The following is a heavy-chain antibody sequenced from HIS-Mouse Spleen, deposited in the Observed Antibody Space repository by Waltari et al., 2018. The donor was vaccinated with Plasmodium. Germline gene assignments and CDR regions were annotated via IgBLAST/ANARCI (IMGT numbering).Heavy chain of an antibody. CDR3: ARGVGYSSSWYWFDP. J-gene: IGHJ5*02. Sequence: QVKLQESGPGLVKPSETLSLTCTVPGYSTRRVYYWGWLRLPPGQGLEWSGSIYHSGSTYYNPSLKSRVTISVDTSKNQFSLKLSSVTAADTAVYYCARGVGYSSSWYWFDPWGQGTLVTVSS. D-gene: IGHD6-13*01. CDR2: IYHSGST. CDR1: GYSTRRVYY. V-gene: IGHV4-38-2*02.